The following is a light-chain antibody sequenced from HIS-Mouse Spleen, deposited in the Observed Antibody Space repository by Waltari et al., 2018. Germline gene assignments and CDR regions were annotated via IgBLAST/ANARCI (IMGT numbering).Light chain of an antibody. CDR2: AAS. Sequence: AIRMTQSPSSLSASTGDRVTITCRASQGISSYLAWYQQKPGKAPKLLIYAASTLQSGVPSRCSGRGSGTDFTLTISCLQSEDFATYYCQPYYSYPRTFGEGTKVEIK. CDR1: QGISSY. V-gene: IGKV1-8*01. CDR3: QPYYSYPRT. J-gene: IGKJ1*01.